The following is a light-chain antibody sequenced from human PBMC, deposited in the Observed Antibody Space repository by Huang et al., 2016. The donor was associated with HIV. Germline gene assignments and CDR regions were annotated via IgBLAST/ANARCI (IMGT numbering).Light chain of an antibody. CDR1: QSVLISSNNKNY. Sequence: DIVMTQSPDSLAVTLGERATINCKSSQSVLISSNNKNYLAWYQQKPGQPPKLLIYWASTRESGVPDRFSGSGSGTDFTLTITSLQAEDVAVYYCQQYYSTSHLTFGGGTKVEIK. CDR3: QQYYSTSHLT. J-gene: IGKJ4*01. V-gene: IGKV4-1*01. CDR2: WAS.